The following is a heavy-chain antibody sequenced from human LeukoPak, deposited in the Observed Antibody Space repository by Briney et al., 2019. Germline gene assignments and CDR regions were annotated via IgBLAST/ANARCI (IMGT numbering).Heavy chain of an antibody. CDR1: GYIFTYYW. CDR3: ARLGENTNGFDI. CDR2: IFPTDSDT. D-gene: IGHD2/OR15-2a*01. V-gene: IGHV5-51*01. J-gene: IGHJ3*02. Sequence: GESLQISCQVSGYIFTYYWIGWVRQMPGKGLEWMGIIFPTDSDTRYSPSFQGHVTISADKSISAAYLQWSSLKASDTAMYYCARLGENTNGFDIWGHGTMVTVSS.